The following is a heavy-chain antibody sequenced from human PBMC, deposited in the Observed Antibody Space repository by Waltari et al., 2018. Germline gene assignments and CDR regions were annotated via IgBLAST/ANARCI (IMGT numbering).Heavy chain of an antibody. CDR3: ARRADYGLDFDS. CDR2: IYHSGRT. V-gene: IGHV4-39*01. D-gene: IGHD4-17*01. Sequence: QLQLQASGPRLVKPSETLSLMCTVSGGSIDSGRSYWGWIRQAPGQGLEWIGNIYHSGRTYYNPSLESRVNMSVETSNNQFSLLLKSVTAADTALYYCARRADYGLDFDSWGQGTLVAVSS. CDR1: GGSIDSGRSY. J-gene: IGHJ4*02.